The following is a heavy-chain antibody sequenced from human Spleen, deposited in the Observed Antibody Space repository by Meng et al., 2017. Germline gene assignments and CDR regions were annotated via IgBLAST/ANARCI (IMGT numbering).Heavy chain of an antibody. CDR3: ARGPTTMAHDFDY. J-gene: IGHJ4*02. Sequence: QVQLQGPGPGLVKPSETLSLTCGVYGGSFSGNYYWRWIRQSQDKGLEWIGEINHSGSTNYNPSLNSRVTISVDTSQNNLSLKLSSVTAADSAVYYCARGPTTMAHDFDYWGQGTLVTASS. CDR2: INHSGST. D-gene: IGHD4-11*01. V-gene: IGHV4-34*01. CDR1: GGSFSGNYY.